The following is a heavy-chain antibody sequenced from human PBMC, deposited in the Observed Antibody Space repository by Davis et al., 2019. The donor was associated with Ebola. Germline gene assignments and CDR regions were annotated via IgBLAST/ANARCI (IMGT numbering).Heavy chain of an antibody. J-gene: IGHJ4*02. V-gene: IGHV3-23*01. CDR3: AKDCSYYDFWSGYYWDY. CDR2: ISGSGGST. CDR1: GFTFSSYS. Sequence: GESLKISCAASGFTFSSYSMNWVRQAPGKGLEWVSAISGSGGSTYYADSVKGRFTISRDNSKNTLYLQMNSLRAEDTAVYYCAKDCSYYDFWSGYYWDYWGQGTLVTVSS. D-gene: IGHD3-3*01.